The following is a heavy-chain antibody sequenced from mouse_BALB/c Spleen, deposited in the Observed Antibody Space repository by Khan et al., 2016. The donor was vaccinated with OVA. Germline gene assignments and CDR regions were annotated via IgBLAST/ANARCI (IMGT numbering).Heavy chain of an antibody. J-gene: IGHJ3*01. Sequence: QVQLQQSGAELVRPGVSVKISCKGSGYTFTDFTMHWVKQSHAKSLEWIGVISTYYGDATHNEKFKGKATLTVDKSSSTAYMELARLTSEDSAIXCCARGGGGDRFAYWGQGTLVTVSA. CDR2: ISTYYGDA. CDR1: GYTFTDFT. CDR3: ARGGGGDRFAY. V-gene: IGHV1S137*01.